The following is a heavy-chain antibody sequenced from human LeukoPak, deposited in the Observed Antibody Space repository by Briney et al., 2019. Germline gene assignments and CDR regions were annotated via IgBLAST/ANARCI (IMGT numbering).Heavy chain of an antibody. CDR1: GYSISSGYY. D-gene: IGHD6-13*01. V-gene: IGHV4-38-2*02. CDR2: IYHSGST. Sequence: SETLSLTCTVSGYSISSGYYWGWIRPPPGKGLEWIGSIYHSGSTYYNPSLKSRVTISVDTSKNQFSLKLSSVTAADTAVYYCAREQGSSGADYWGQGTLVTVSS. CDR3: AREQGSSGADY. J-gene: IGHJ4*02.